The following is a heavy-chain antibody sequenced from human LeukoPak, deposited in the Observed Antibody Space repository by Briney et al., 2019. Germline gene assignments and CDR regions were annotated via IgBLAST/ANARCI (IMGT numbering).Heavy chain of an antibody. CDR3: ARRKHPPNYYDSSGYFDY. Sequence: GESLKISCKGSGYSFTSYWIGWVRQMPGKGLEWMGIIYPGDSDTRYSPSFQGQVTISADKSISTAYLQWSSLKASDTAMYYCARRKHPPNYYDSSGYFDYWGQGTLVTVSS. V-gene: IGHV5-51*01. J-gene: IGHJ4*02. CDR1: GYSFTSYW. D-gene: IGHD3-22*01. CDR2: IYPGDSDT.